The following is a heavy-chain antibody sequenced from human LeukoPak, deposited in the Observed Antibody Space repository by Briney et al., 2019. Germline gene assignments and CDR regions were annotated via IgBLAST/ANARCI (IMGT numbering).Heavy chain of an antibody. J-gene: IGHJ3*02. V-gene: IGHV4-39*01. Sequence: PSETLSLTCAVSDDSIRSSAYYWGWIRQPPGKGLEWIGSIYYSGSTYYNPSLKSRVTISIDTSKNQFSLKLSSVTAADTAVYYCASEPYGSGSFLGAFDIWGQGTMITVSS. CDR2: IYYSGST. D-gene: IGHD3-10*01. CDR1: DDSIRSSAYY. CDR3: ASEPYGSGSFLGAFDI.